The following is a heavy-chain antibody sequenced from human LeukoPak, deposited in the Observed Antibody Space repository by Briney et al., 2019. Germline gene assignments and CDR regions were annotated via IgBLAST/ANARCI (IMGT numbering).Heavy chain of an antibody. J-gene: IGHJ6*02. V-gene: IGHV1-8*01. D-gene: IGHD1/OR15-1a*01. CDR3: ARGRTSKDPYYYYGMDV. CDR1: GYTFTSYD. CDR2: MNPNSGNT. Sequence: ASVTVSCKASGYTFTSYDINWVRQAAGQGLEWMGWMNPNSGNTGYAQKFQGRVTMTRNTSISTAYMELSSLRSEDTAVYYCARGRTSKDPYYYYGMDVWGQGTTVTVSS.